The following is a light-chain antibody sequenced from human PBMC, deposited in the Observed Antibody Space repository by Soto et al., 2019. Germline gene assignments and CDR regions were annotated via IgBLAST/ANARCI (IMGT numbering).Light chain of an antibody. J-gene: IGKJ1*01. Sequence: DIQMTQSPSTLSASVGDRVTITCRASQSISSWLAWYQQKPGKASKLLIYDASSLESGVPSRFSGSGSGTEFTLTISSLQPDDFATYYCQQYNSYPWTFGQGTKVDIK. CDR2: DAS. CDR1: QSISSW. CDR3: QQYNSYPWT. V-gene: IGKV1-5*01.